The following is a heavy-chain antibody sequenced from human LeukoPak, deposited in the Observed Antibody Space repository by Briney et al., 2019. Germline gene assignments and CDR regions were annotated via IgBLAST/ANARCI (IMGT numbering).Heavy chain of an antibody. Sequence: SETLSLTCTVSGGSISSRNNYWGWIRQPPGKGLEWIGSIYYSGSTYYNPSLKSRVTISVDTSKNQFSLKVNSVTAADTAVYYCAVNEYGSGSFPRDYWGQGTLVTVSS. J-gene: IGHJ4*02. CDR1: GGSISSRNNY. CDR2: IYYSGST. CDR3: AVNEYGSGSFPRDY. D-gene: IGHD3-10*01. V-gene: IGHV4-39*01.